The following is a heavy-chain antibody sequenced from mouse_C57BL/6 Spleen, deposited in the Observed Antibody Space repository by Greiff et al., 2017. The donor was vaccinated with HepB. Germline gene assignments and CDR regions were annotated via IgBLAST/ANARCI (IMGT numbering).Heavy chain of an antibody. CDR2: ICSGGST. CDR1: GFSLTSYG. V-gene: IGHV2-2*01. J-gene: IGHJ2*01. D-gene: IGHD1-1*01. Sequence: QVHVKQSGPGLVQPSQSLSITCTVSGFSLTSYGVHWVRQSPGKGLEWLGVICSGGSTDYNAAFISRLSISKDNSKSQVFFKMNSLQADDTAIYYCARNYYGSPYYFDYWGQGTTLTVSS. CDR3: ARNYYGSPYYFDY.